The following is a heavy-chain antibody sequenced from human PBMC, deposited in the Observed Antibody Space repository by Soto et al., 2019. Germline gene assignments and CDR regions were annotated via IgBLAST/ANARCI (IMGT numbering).Heavy chain of an antibody. CDR2: ISAYNGNT. Sequence: QVQLVQSGAEVKKPGASVKVSCKASGYTFTSYGISWVRQAPGQGLEWMGWISAYNGNTNYAQKLQGRVTMTTDPATSKANKELRSPESDDTAVYCCARDETYSSSWYQNRRDAFNIWGQGTMVTVSS. J-gene: IGHJ3*02. CDR3: ARDETYSSSWYQNRRDAFNI. V-gene: IGHV1-18*01. D-gene: IGHD6-13*01. CDR1: GYTFTSYG.